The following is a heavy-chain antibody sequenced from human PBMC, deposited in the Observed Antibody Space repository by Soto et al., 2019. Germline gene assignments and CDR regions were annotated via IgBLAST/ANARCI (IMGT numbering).Heavy chain of an antibody. Sequence: VQRVQSGAEVKKPGSSVKVSCEASGGTFSSYAISWVRQAPGQGLEWMGGIIPIFGTANYAQKFQGRVTITADESTSTAYMELSSLRSEDTAVYYCARDRPALLLTYYGMDVWGQGTTVTVSS. CDR3: ARDRPALLLTYYGMDV. V-gene: IGHV1-69*01. D-gene: IGHD2-15*01. J-gene: IGHJ6*02. CDR1: GGTFSSYA. CDR2: IIPIFGTA.